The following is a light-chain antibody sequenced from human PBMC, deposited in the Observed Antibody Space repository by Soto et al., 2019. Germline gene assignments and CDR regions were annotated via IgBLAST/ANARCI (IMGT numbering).Light chain of an antibody. CDR2: EVV. CDR3: ISYTDRQSYL. V-gene: IGLV2-8*01. J-gene: IGLJ1*01. CDR1: KNDIGVYDF. Sequence: SALTQPPSASGSPGQSVTISCTGTKNDIGVYDFVSWYQHHPGKAPRLIIYEVVQRPSGVPDRFSGSKSGNTASLTISGLQTEDEADYYCISYTDRQSYLFGTGTKVTV.